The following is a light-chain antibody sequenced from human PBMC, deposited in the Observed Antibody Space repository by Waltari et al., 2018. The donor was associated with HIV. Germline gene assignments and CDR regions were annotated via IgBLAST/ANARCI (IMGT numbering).Light chain of an antibody. V-gene: IGLV2-23*02. CDR3: CSYAGSSSSVV. J-gene: IGLJ2*01. Sequence: QSALTQPASVSGSPGQSITLTCTGTTSDVGSYNLVSWYQQHPGKAPKLIIYEVSQRPSGVSDRFSGSKSGNTASLTISGLQAADEADYHCCSYAGSSSSVVFGGGTKVTVL. CDR1: TSDVGSYNL. CDR2: EVS.